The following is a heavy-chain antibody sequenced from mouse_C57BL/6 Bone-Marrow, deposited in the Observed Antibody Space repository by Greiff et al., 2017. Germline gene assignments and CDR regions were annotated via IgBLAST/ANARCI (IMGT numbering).Heavy chain of an antibody. D-gene: IGHD2-4*01. CDR2: IWSDGST. CDR3: ARHDDYYWYFDV. J-gene: IGHJ1*03. Sequence: VQGVESGPGLVAPSQSLSITCTVSGFSLTSYGVHWVRQPPGKGLEWLVVIWSDGSTTYNSALKSRLSISKENSKSQVFLKMNSLQTDDTAMYYCARHDDYYWYFDVWGTGTTVTVSS. V-gene: IGHV2-6-1*01. CDR1: GFSLTSYG.